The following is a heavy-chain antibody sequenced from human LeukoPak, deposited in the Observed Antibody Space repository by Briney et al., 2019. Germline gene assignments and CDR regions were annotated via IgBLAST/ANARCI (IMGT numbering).Heavy chain of an antibody. V-gene: IGHV3-30*03. Sequence: PGGSLRLSCAASGFTFSNYGIHWVRQAPGKGLEWVAVISYDGNNKYYADSVKGRFTISRDNSKNALFLQMNSLRAEDTAVYYCARDEKPHYYDSSGTFDYWGQGTLVTVSS. CDR2: ISYDGNNK. J-gene: IGHJ4*02. D-gene: IGHD3-22*01. CDR3: ARDEKPHYYDSSGTFDY. CDR1: GFTFSNYG.